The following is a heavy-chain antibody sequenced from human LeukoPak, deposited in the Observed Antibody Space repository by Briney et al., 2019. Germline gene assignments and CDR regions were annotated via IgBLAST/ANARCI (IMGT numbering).Heavy chain of an antibody. CDR2: INSDGSTT. CDR1: GFTLSNSW. Sequence: GGSLRLSCAASGFTLSNSWIHWVRQAPGKGLVWVSRINSDGSTTTYADSVKGRFTISRDNAKNTLYLQMNSLRAEDTAVYYCARASRADCTSPTCHSWLAPWGQGTQVTVSS. V-gene: IGHV3-74*01. CDR3: ARASRADCTSPTCHSWLAP. J-gene: IGHJ5*02. D-gene: IGHD2/OR15-2a*01.